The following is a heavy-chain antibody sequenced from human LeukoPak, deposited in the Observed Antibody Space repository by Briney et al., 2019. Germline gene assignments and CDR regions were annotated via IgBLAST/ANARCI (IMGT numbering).Heavy chain of an antibody. J-gene: IGHJ6*03. CDR2: IKEDGSET. D-gene: IGHD2-2*01. Sequence: GGSLRLSCAASGFIFKKYWMNWVRQVPGKGLECLANIKEDGSETYYADSVKGRFTISRDNSKNTLYLQMNSLRAEDTAVYYCARSRNKYCSSTSCDYYYYMDVWGKGTTVTVSS. V-gene: IGHV3-7*01. CDR1: GFIFKKYW. CDR3: ARSRNKYCSSTSCDYYYYMDV.